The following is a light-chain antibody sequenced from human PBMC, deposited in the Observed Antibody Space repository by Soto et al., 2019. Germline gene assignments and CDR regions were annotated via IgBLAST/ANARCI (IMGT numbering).Light chain of an antibody. Sequence: IQLTQSPASLSASVGDKVTITCRASQDIRGALAWYQQSPGEAPRLLIYDASTLESGVPSRFSGSSSGTHFTLTISGLQPEDFATYYCQQLLSYPITFGQETRLE. J-gene: IGKJ5*01. CDR3: QQLLSYPIT. CDR1: QDIRGA. V-gene: IGKV1-13*02. CDR2: DAS.